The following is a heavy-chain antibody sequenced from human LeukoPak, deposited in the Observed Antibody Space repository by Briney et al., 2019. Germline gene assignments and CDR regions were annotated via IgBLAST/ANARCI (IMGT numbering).Heavy chain of an antibody. J-gene: IGHJ4*02. CDR3: ARGSSRYYYDSSGYYVDTGFDY. CDR1: GGSISSSSYY. D-gene: IGHD3-22*01. V-gene: IGHV4-39*07. Sequence: SETLSLTCTVSGGSISSSSYYWGWIRQPPGKGLEWIGSIYYSGSTYYNPSLKSRVTISVDTSKNQFSLKLSSVTAADTAVYYCARGSSRYYYDSSGYYVDTGFDYWGQGTLVTVSS. CDR2: IYYSGST.